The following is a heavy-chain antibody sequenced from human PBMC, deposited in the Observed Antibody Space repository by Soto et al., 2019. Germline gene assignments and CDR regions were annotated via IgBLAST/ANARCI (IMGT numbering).Heavy chain of an antibody. Sequence: ASVKVSCKASGYTFTSYAMHWVRQAPGQRLEWMGWINAGNGNTKYSQKFQGRVTITRDTSASTAYMELSSLRSEDTAVYYCARLVSPYCSGGSCYLNWFDPWGQGTLVNVSS. D-gene: IGHD2-15*01. CDR1: GYTFTSYA. V-gene: IGHV1-3*01. J-gene: IGHJ5*02. CDR2: INAGNGNT. CDR3: ARLVSPYCSGGSCYLNWFDP.